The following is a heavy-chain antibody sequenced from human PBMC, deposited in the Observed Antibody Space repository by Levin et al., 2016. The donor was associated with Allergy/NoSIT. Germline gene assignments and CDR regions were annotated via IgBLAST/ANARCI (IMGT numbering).Heavy chain of an antibody. CDR3: ARDIDCSNGACSPDYYYYGMDV. Sequence: GESLKISCTGSGFTFTKYDMNWVRQAPGKGLEWVSSIGVAGDYIYYADSVKGRFSISRDNAKNSVYLQMNSLRVEDTALYFCARDIDCSNGACSPDYYYYGMDVWGQGTTVTVSS. J-gene: IGHJ6*02. CDR2: IGVAGDYI. V-gene: IGHV3-21*01. D-gene: IGHD2-8*01. CDR1: GFTFTKYD.